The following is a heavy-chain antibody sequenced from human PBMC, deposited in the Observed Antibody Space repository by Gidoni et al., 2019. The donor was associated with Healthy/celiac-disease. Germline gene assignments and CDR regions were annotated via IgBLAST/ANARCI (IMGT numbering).Heavy chain of an antibody. CDR3: AKSSLRFISVVAATRGPNWFDP. CDR1: GFTFSRYA. Sequence: EVQLLESGGGLVQPGGSLRLSCAASGFTFSRYAMSWVRQAPGKGLEWVSAISGSGGSTYYADSVKGRFTISRDNSKNTLYLQMNSLRAEDTAVYYCAKSSLRFISVVAATRGPNWFDPWGQGTLVTVSS. V-gene: IGHV3-23*01. CDR2: ISGSGGST. J-gene: IGHJ5*02. D-gene: IGHD2-15*01.